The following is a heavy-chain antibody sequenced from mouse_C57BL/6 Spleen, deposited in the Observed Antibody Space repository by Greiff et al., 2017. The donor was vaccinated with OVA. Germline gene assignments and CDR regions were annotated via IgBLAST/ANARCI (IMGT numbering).Heavy chain of an antibody. CDR1: GYSITSGYY. V-gene: IGHV3-6*01. Sequence: EVKLLESGPGLVKPSQSLSLTCSVTGYSITSGYYWNWIRQFPGNKLEWMGYISYDGSNNYNPSLKNRISITRDTSKNQFFLKLNSVTTEDTATYYCAREPGSRRGYFDVWGTGTTVTVSS. CDR2: ISYDGSN. D-gene: IGHD1-1*01. CDR3: AREPGSRRGYFDV. J-gene: IGHJ1*03.